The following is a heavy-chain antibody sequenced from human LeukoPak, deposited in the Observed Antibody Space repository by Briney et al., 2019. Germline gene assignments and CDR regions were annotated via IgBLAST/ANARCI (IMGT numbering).Heavy chain of an antibody. CDR2: KKQDGSEK. J-gene: IGHJ4*02. Sequence: PGGPLRLSCAASGFTFSSYWMSWVRQAPGKGLEGVANKKQDGSEKNYVDSVKGRFTISRDNAKNSLDLQMNSLRAEDTAVYYCARAGGYASSWAYWGQGTLVTVSS. CDR1: GFTFSSYW. CDR3: ARAGGYASSWAY. D-gene: IGHD5-12*01. V-gene: IGHV3-7*01.